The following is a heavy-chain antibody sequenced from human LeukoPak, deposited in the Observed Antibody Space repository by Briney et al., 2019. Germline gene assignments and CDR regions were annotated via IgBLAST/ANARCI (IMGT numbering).Heavy chain of an antibody. V-gene: IGHV3-7*03. CDR3: ARSSYSSSSSV. CDR2: ISSDGSEG. D-gene: IGHD6-6*01. Sequence: PGGSLRLSCAVSGFTFSGFWMSWSRQAPGKGLEWVASISSDGSEGYYADVVKGRFTISRDNAKYSLYLQINSLRAEDTAVYYCARSSYSSSSSVWGQGTMVTVSS. CDR1: GFTFSGFW. J-gene: IGHJ3*01.